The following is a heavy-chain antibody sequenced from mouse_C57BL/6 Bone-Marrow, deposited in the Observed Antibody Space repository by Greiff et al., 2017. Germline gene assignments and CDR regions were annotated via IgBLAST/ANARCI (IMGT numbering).Heavy chain of an antibody. CDR3: ARPYGYDRGYYAMDY. CDR1: GFTFSSYG. CDR2: LSSGGSYT. D-gene: IGHD2-2*01. J-gene: IGHJ4*01. Sequence: VQLQQSGGDLVKPGGSLKLSCAASGFTFSSYGMSWVRQTPDKRLEWVATLSSGGSYTSYPDSVKGRFTISRDNAKNTLYLQMSSLKSEDTAMYYCARPYGYDRGYYAMDYWGQGTSVTVSS. V-gene: IGHV5-6*01.